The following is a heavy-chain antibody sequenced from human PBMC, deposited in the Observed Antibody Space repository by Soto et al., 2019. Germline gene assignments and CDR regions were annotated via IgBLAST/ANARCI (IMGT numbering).Heavy chain of an antibody. V-gene: IGHV4-30-4*01. CDR1: GGSISSGDYY. Sequence: LSLTCTVSGGSISSGDYYWSWIRQPPGKGLEWIGYIYYSGSTYYNPSLKSRVTISVDTSKNQFSLKLSSVTAADTAVYYCARSIAAADLDFDYWGQRTLVTVSS. D-gene: IGHD6-13*01. CDR3: ARSIAAADLDFDY. J-gene: IGHJ4*02. CDR2: IYYSGST.